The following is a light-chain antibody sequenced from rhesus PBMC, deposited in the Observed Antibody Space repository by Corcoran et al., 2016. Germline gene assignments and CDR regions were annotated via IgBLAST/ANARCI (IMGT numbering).Light chain of an antibody. Sequence: DIVMTQTPLSLPVTPGEPASISCRSSQSFLHSNGNTYLDWYLQKPGQSSRLPIYKVTNREYGVTYRFSGSGSGKDFTLKISRVEPEDVVAYYCMQSTKNQTFGQGTKVEIK. CDR2: KVT. CDR3: MQSTKNQT. CDR1: QSFLHSNGNTY. J-gene: IGKJ1*01. V-gene: IGKV2S2*01.